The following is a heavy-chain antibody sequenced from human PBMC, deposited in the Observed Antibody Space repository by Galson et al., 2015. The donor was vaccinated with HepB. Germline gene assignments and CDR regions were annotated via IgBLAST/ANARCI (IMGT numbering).Heavy chain of an antibody. CDR3: ATSTAVAGPEYLQH. D-gene: IGHD6-19*01. V-gene: IGHV5-10-1*01. J-gene: IGHJ1*01. CDR2: IDPSDSYT. CDR1: GYSFTSYW. Sequence: QSGAEVKKPGESLKISCKGSGYSFTSYWISWVRQMPGKGLEWMGRIDPSDSYTNYSPSFQGHVTISADKSISTAYLQWSSLEASDTAMFFCATSTAVAGPEYLQHWGQGTLVTVSS.